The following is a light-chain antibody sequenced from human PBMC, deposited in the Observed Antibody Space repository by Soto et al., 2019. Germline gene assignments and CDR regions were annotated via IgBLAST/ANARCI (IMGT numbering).Light chain of an antibody. CDR3: PQYGSSPMYT. V-gene: IGKV3-20*01. CDR1: QSVSSSY. CDR2: GAS. Sequence: EIVWTQSPGTLSLSPGERATLSCRASQSVSSSYLAWYQQKPGQAPRLLIYGASSRATGIPDRFSGSGSGTDFTLTISRLEPEDFAVYYCPQYGSSPMYTFGQGTKLEIK. J-gene: IGKJ2*01.